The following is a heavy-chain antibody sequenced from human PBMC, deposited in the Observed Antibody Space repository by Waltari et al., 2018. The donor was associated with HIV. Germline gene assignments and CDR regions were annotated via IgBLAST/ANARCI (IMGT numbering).Heavy chain of an antibody. CDR2: INPNSGGT. Sequence: QVQLVQSGAEVKKPGASVKFSCKASGYTFTGYYMPWVRQAPGQGLEWMGRINPNSGGTNYAQQFQGRVTMTRDTSISTAYMELSRLRSDDTAVYYCAREGARMTTMIYYYYGMDVWGQGTTVTVSS. CDR3: AREGARMTTMIYYYYGMDV. D-gene: IGHD4-4*01. V-gene: IGHV1-2*06. CDR1: GYTFTGYY. J-gene: IGHJ6*02.